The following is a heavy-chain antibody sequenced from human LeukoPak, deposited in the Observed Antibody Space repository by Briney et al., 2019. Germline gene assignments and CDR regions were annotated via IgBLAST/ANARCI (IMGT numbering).Heavy chain of an antibody. J-gene: IGHJ4*02. CDR3: ANLRGY. CDR2: ISWNSGSI. Sequence: PGRSLRLSCAASGFTFDDYAMHCVPQAPGKGLEWVSGISWNSGSIGYADSVKGRFTISRDNAKNSLYLQMNSLRVEDTALYYCANLRGYWGQGTLVTVSP. V-gene: IGHV3-9*01. CDR1: GFTFDDYA.